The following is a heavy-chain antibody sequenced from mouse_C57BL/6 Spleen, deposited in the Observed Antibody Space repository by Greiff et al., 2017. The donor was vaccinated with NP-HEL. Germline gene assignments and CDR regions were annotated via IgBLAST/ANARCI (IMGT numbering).Heavy chain of an antibody. CDR3: ARPGDYDYFDY. J-gene: IGHJ2*01. Sequence: VQLQQSGAELVKPGASVKISCKASGYAFSSYWMNWVKQRPGKGLEWIGQIYPGDGDTNYNGKFKGKATLTADKSSSTAYMQLSSLTSEDSAVYFCARPGDYDYFDYWGQGTTLTVSS. V-gene: IGHV1-80*01. CDR2: IYPGDGDT. CDR1: GYAFSSYW. D-gene: IGHD2-4*01.